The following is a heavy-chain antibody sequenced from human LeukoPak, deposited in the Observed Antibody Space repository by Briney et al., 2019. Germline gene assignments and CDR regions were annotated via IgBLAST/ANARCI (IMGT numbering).Heavy chain of an antibody. D-gene: IGHD6-19*01. CDR1: GDSISTSNSF. CDR3: ARKLYSRQWLVPEDAFDI. Sequence: PSETLSLTCTVSGDSISTSNSFWGWIRQPPGKGLEWIGSIYYSGSTYYNPSLKSRVTISVDTSKNQFSLKLSSVTAADTAVYYCARKLYSRQWLVPEDAFDIWGQGTMVTVSS. CDR2: IYYSGST. J-gene: IGHJ3*02. V-gene: IGHV4-39*07.